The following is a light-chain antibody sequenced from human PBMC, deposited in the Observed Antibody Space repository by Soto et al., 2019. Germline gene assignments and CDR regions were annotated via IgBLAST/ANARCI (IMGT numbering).Light chain of an antibody. CDR3: QQYNRLIT. V-gene: IGKV1-5*01. J-gene: IGKJ5*01. Sequence: DIQMTQSPSILSASVGDSVTITCRASQTIDSWVAWYQQKPGKAPKLLIYEATTLKSGVSSRFIGSGYGTDFTLSINNLHPDDFATYYCQQYNRLITFGQGTRLEIK. CDR1: QTIDSW. CDR2: EAT.